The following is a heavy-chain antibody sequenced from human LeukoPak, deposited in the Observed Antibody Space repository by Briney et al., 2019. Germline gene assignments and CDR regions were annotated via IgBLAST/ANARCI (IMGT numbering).Heavy chain of an antibody. CDR1: GYTFTGYY. CDR3: ARDHYCSSTSCYNYYYGMDV. D-gene: IGHD2-2*02. CDR2: INPNSGGT. Sequence: ASVKVSCKASGYTFTGYYMHWVRQAPGQGLEWMGWINPNSGGTNYAQKFQGRVTMTRDTSISTAYMELSRLRSHDTAVYYCARDHYCSSTSCYNYYYGMDVWGQGTTVTVSS. V-gene: IGHV1-2*02. J-gene: IGHJ6*02.